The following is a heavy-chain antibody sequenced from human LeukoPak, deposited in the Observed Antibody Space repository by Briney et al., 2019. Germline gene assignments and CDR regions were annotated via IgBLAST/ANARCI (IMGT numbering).Heavy chain of an antibody. J-gene: IGHJ4*02. D-gene: IGHD3-16*01. CDR2: ITGSGGST. Sequence: GGSLRLSCAASGFTFSSYSMNWVRQAPGKGLEWVSTITGSGGSTYYADSVKGQFTISRDNSKNTLYLQMNSLRAEDTAVYYCAKAGIYDYVWGSYLVDWGQGTLVTVSS. CDR3: AKAGIYDYVWGSYLVD. CDR1: GFTFSSYS. V-gene: IGHV3-23*01.